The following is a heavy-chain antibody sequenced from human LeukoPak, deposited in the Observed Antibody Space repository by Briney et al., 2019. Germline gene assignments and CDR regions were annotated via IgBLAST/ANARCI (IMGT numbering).Heavy chain of an antibody. Sequence: GASVKVSRKTSGYTFTGYYMHWVRQAPGQGLEWMGWINPNSGGTNYAQKFQGRVTMTRDTSISTAYMELGRLRSDDTAVYYCARAKYNWNDVGYFDYWGQGTLVTVSS. V-gene: IGHV1-2*02. CDR1: GYTFTGYY. CDR2: INPNSGGT. J-gene: IGHJ4*02. CDR3: ARAKYNWNDVGYFDY. D-gene: IGHD1-20*01.